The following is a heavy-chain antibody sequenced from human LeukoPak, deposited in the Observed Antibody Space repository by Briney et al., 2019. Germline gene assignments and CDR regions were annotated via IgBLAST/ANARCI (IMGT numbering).Heavy chain of an antibody. CDR1: GFTFSSYE. CDR3: AKEGYDILTGYFYLDY. CDR2: ISSSGSTI. Sequence: GGSLRLSCAASGFTFSSYEMNWVRQAPGKGLEWVSYISSSGSTIYYADSVKGRFTISRDNAKNSLYLQMNSLRAEDTAVYYCAKEGYDILTGYFYLDYWGQGTLVTVSS. J-gene: IGHJ4*02. D-gene: IGHD3-9*01. V-gene: IGHV3-48*03.